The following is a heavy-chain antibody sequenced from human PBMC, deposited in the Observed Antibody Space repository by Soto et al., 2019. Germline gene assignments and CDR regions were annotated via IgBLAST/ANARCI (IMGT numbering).Heavy chain of an antibody. CDR2: MYNTGST. CDR1: GRSISGHY. D-gene: IGHD2-21*02. V-gene: IGHV4-59*11. CDR3: ARDLWGYCGTDCYPLDV. Sequence: SETLSLTCTVSGRSISGHYWSWLRQPPGKGLEWIGYMYNTGSTVYNPSFESRVTISVDTSKSQFSLRLNSVTAADTAVYYCARDLWGYCGTDCYPLDVWGQGTTVT. J-gene: IGHJ6*02.